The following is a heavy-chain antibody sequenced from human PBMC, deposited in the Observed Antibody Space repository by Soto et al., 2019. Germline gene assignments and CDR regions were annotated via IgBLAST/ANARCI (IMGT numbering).Heavy chain of an antibody. CDR3: AKGVVYSSSSYADY. CDR2: ISWNSGSI. V-gene: IGHV3-9*01. Sequence: EVQLVESGGGLVQPGRSLRLSCAASGFTFDDYAMHWVRQAPGKGLEWVSGISWNSGSIGYADSVKGRFTISRDNAKNSLYLQMNSLRAEDTALYYCAKGVVYSSSSYADYWGQGTLVTVSS. CDR1: GFTFDDYA. J-gene: IGHJ4*02. D-gene: IGHD6-6*01.